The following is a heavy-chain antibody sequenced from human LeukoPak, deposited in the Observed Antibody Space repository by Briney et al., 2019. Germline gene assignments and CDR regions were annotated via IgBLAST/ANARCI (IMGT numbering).Heavy chain of an antibody. Sequence: PSETLSLTCTVSGGSISSSSYYWGWIRQPPGTGLEWIGSTYYSGSTYYNPSLKSRVTISVDTSKNQFSLKLSSVTAADTAVYYCARTPALGTNWFDPWGQGTLVTVSS. CDR2: TYYSGST. CDR1: GGSISSSSYY. D-gene: IGHD6-13*01. CDR3: ARTPALGTNWFDP. V-gene: IGHV4-39*01. J-gene: IGHJ5*02.